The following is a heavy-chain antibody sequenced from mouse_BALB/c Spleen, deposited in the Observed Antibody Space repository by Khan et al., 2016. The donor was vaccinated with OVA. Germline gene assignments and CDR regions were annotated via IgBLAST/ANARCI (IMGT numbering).Heavy chain of an antibody. D-gene: IGHD2-3*01. J-gene: IGHJ2*01. CDR3: TRPAYDGYYDY. V-gene: IGHV1S137*01. CDR2: ISTYSGNT. CDR1: GYTFTDYA. Sequence: QVQLQQSGPELVRPGVSVKISCKGSGYTFTDYAMHWVKQSHAKSLAWIGLISTYSGNTNYKQQFKGKATMTVDKSSSQASLELARLTSEDSAIYYWTRPAYDGYYDYWGQGTTLTVSS.